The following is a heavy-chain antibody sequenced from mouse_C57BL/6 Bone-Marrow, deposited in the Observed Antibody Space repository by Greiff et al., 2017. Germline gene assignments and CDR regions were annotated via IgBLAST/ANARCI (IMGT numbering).Heavy chain of an antibody. CDR2: IDPSDSYT. D-gene: IGHD2-4*01. CDR3: ARVPYDYYFDY. J-gene: IGHJ2*01. Sequence: VQLQQPGAELVMPGASVKLSCKASGYTFTSYWMHWVKQRPGQGLEWIGEIDPSDSYTNYNQKFKGKSTLTVDKSSSTAYMQLSSLTSEDSAVYYCARVPYDYYFDYWGQGTTLTVSS. V-gene: IGHV1-69*01. CDR1: GYTFTSYW.